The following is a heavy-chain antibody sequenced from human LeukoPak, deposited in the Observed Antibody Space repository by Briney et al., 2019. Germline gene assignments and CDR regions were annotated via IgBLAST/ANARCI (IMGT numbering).Heavy chain of an antibody. J-gene: IGHJ4*02. Sequence: AGGSLRLSCAASGFSVGSNYMSWVRQAPGKELEWVSVIYTGGTTHYAESVMGRFTISRDDSHNTVHLHMSGLRAEDTAVYYCAREGRFQSFDYWGQGTLVAVSS. CDR1: GFSVGSNY. CDR3: AREGRFQSFDY. CDR2: IYTGGTT. V-gene: IGHV3-53*01.